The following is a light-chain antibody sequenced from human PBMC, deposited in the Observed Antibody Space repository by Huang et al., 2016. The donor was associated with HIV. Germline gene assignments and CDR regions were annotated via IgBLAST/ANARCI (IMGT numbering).Light chain of an antibody. CDR1: QSISES. CDR3: QQYWGT. CDR2: KAS. J-gene: IGKJ5*01. V-gene: IGKV1-5*03. Sequence: DIQMTQSPSTLSAFVGDRVTITCRASQSISESLAWYQQKPGEAPKLLIYKASTLHTGVPSRFSGSGSGTEFTLTINSLQPDDLATYYCQQYWGTFGQGTRLDMK.